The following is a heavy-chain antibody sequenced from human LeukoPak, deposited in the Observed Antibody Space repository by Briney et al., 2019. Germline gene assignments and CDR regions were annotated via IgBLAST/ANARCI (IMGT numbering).Heavy chain of an antibody. CDR3: ARDATVTTIPDDYYYGMDV. Sequence: PSETLSLTCTVSGGSVSSGSYYWSWIRQPPGKGLEWIGYIYYSGSTNYNPSLKSRVTIPVDTSKNQFSLKLSSVTAADTAVYYCARDATVTTIPDDYYYGMDVWGQGTTVTVSS. J-gene: IGHJ6*02. V-gene: IGHV4-61*01. CDR2: IYYSGST. CDR1: GGSVSSGSYY. D-gene: IGHD4-11*01.